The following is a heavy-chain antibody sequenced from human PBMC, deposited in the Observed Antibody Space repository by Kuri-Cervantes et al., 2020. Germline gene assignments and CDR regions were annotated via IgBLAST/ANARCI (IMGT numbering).Heavy chain of an antibody. CDR3: AKTSGGGLGYSLYYGMDV. D-gene: IGHD2-15*01. V-gene: IGHV4-38-2*01. Sequence: ESLKISCAVSGYSISIGYYWGWIRQPPGKGLEWIGSIYHSGNTYYNPSLKSRVTISVDTSKNQFSLKLSSVTAADTAVYYCAKTSGGGLGYSLYYGMDVWGQGTTVTVSS. CDR1: GYSISIGYY. CDR2: IYHSGNT. J-gene: IGHJ6*02.